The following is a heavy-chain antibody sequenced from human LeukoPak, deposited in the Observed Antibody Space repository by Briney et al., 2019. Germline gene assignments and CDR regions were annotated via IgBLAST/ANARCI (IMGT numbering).Heavy chain of an antibody. CDR2: ISWNSGSI. J-gene: IGHJ3*02. CDR1: GFTFDDYA. Sequence: GRSLRLSCAASGFTFDDYAMHWVRQAAGKGLEWVSGISWNSGSIGYADSVKGRFTISRDNAKNSLYLQMNSLRAEDTALYYCAKSNSPGIAVAGTFDIWGQGTMVTVSS. D-gene: IGHD6-19*01. CDR3: AKSNSPGIAVAGTFDI. V-gene: IGHV3-9*01.